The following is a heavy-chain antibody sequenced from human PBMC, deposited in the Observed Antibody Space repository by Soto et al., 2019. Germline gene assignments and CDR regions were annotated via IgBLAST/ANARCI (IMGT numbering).Heavy chain of an antibody. V-gene: IGHV4-34*01. CDR2: INHSGST. CDR1: GGSFSGYY. J-gene: IGHJ5*02. D-gene: IGHD4-17*01. CDR3: ARGLSPLIETTVTTLVWFDP. Sequence: SETLSLTCAVYGGSFSGYYWSWIRQPPGKGLEWIGEINHSGSTNYNPSLKSRVTISVDTSKNQFSLKLSSVTAADTAVYYCARGLSPLIETTVTTLVWFDPWGQGTLVTVSS.